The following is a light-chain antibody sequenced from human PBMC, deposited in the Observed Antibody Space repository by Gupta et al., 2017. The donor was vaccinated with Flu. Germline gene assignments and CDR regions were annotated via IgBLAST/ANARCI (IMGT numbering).Light chain of an antibody. J-gene: IGKJ5*01. CDR3: MQSIHLPLT. Sequence: VTPGQPASISCKASQSLLHSDGKTYLYPYLQKPGQPPQLLIYEGSNRGSGVSDRFSGRGSGTDFTLKISRVEAEDVGLYYCMQSIHLPLTFGQGTRLEIK. V-gene: IGKV2D-29*01. CDR2: EGS. CDR1: QSLLHSDGKTY.